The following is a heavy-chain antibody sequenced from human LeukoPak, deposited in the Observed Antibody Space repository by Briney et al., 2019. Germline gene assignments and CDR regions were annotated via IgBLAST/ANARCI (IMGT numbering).Heavy chain of an antibody. CDR2: ISGSGGST. CDR1: GFTFSSYA. J-gene: IGHJ3*02. V-gene: IGHV3-23*01. D-gene: IGHD4-23*01. CDR3: ARRAQVVTRGDAFDI. Sequence: GALRLSCAASGFTFSSYAMSWVRQAPGKGLEWVSAISGSGGSTYYADSVKGRFTISRDNSKNTLYLQMNSLRAEDTAVYYCARRAQVVTRGDAFDIWGQGTMVTVSS.